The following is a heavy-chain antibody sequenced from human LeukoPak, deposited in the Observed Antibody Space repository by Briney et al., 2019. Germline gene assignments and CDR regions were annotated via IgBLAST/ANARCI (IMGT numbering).Heavy chain of an antibody. CDR1: GYTFTGYY. D-gene: IGHD6-19*01. CDR3: ARDAGGGWYGAYYYYYYSMDV. V-gene: IGHV1-2*02. Sequence: GASVKVSCKASGYTFTGYYMHWVRQAPGQGLEWMGWINPNSGGTNYAQKFQGRVTMTRNTSISTAYMELSSLRSEDTAVYYCARDAGGGWYGAYYYYYYSMDVWGQGTTVTVSS. J-gene: IGHJ6*02. CDR2: INPNSGGT.